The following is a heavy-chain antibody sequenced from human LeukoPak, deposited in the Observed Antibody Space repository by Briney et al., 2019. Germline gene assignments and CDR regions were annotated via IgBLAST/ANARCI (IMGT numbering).Heavy chain of an antibody. J-gene: IGHJ4*02. Sequence: SETLSLTCTLSGGSISSGSYYWSWIRQPAGKRLEWIGRIYTSGSTNYYPSLKSRVTISVDTSKNQFSLKLSSVTAADTAVYYCARALVTTVVTNYFDYWGQGTLVTVSS. CDR1: GGSISSGSYY. D-gene: IGHD4-23*01. CDR3: ARALVTTVVTNYFDY. V-gene: IGHV4-61*02. CDR2: IYTSGST.